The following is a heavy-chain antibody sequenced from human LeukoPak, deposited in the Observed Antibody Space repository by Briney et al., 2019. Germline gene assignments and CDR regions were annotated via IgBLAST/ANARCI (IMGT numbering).Heavy chain of an antibody. D-gene: IGHD2-15*01. CDR1: GGSISSRGYY. Sequence: SETLSLTCTVSGGSISSRGYYWSWIRQPPGKGLELIGYIYYSGSTNYNPSLKSRVTISVDTSKNQFSLKVSSVTAADTAVYYCARVNSGYCSGGGCYSSGAFDIWGQGTMVTVSS. CDR3: ARVNSGYCSGGGCYSSGAFDI. J-gene: IGHJ3*02. V-gene: IGHV4-61*08. CDR2: IYYSGST.